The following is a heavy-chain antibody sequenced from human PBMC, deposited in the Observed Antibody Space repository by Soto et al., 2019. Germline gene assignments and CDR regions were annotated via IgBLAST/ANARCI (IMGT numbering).Heavy chain of an antibody. J-gene: IGHJ5*02. Sequence: QVQLQESGPGLVKPSQTLSRTCTVSGGSISSGGYYWSWIRQHPGKGLEWIGYIYYSGSTYYNPSLKSRVTISVDTSKNQFSLKLSSVTAADTAVYYCARAKKGIAAAENWFDPWGQGTLVTVSS. CDR1: GGSISSGGYY. D-gene: IGHD6-13*01. CDR3: ARAKKGIAAAENWFDP. V-gene: IGHV4-31*03. CDR2: IYYSGST.